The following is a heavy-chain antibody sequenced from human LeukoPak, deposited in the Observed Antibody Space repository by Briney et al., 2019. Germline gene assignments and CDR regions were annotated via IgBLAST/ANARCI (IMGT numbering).Heavy chain of an antibody. V-gene: IGHV1-2*02. Sequence: ASVKVSCKSSGYTFTGYYIHWVRQAPGQGLEWMGWINPNSGDTKYAQKFQGRVTVTRDKSISTAYMELSRLTSDDTAVYYCARGYDSGGYYLPDHWGQGTLLTVSS. CDR3: ARGYDSGGYYLPDH. D-gene: IGHD3-22*01. J-gene: IGHJ4*02. CDR2: INPNSGDT. CDR1: GYTFTGYY.